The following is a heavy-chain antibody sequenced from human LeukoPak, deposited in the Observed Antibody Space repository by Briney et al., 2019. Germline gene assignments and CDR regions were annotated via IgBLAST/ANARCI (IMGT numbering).Heavy chain of an antibody. Sequence: GGSLRLSCAASGFTFSSYAMSWVRQVPGKGLEWVSAISGSGGSTYYADSVKGRFTISRDNSKNTLYLQMNSLRAEDTAVYYCAKDRESSGWYLYYFDYWGQGTLVTVSS. D-gene: IGHD6-19*01. J-gene: IGHJ4*02. CDR1: GFTFSSYA. V-gene: IGHV3-23*01. CDR3: AKDRESSGWYLYYFDY. CDR2: ISGSGGST.